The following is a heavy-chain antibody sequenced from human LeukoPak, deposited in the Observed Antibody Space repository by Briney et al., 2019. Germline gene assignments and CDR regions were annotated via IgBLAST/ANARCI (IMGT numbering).Heavy chain of an antibody. CDR3: AKDPTRGYSYGGFDP. CDR1: GFTFSSYG. CDR2: ISYDGSNK. Sequence: PGGSLRLSCAASGFTFSSYGMHWVRQAPGKGLEWVAVISYDGSNKYYADSVKGRFTISRDNSKNTLYLQMNSLRAEDTAVYYCAKDPTRGYSYGGFDPWGQGTLVTVSS. V-gene: IGHV3-30*18. J-gene: IGHJ5*02. D-gene: IGHD5-18*01.